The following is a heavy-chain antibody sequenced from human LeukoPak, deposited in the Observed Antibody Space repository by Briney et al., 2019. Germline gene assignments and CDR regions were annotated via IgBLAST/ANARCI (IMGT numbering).Heavy chain of an antibody. D-gene: IGHD3-22*01. CDR1: GFSFRNYW. CDR2: IKHDGNEK. V-gene: IGHV3-7*01. J-gene: IGHJ4*02. CDR3: ARDRGYSTFDY. Sequence: PGGSLRLSCAASGFSFRNYWMSWVRQAPGKGLEWVANIKHDGNEKYYVDSAKGRFTITRDNAKDSLYLQMSSLRAEDTALYYCARDRGYSTFDYWGQGILVTVSS.